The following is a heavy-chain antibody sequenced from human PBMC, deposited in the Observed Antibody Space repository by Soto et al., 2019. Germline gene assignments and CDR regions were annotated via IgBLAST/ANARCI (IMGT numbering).Heavy chain of an antibody. CDR2: MYHSGST. J-gene: IGHJ3*02. Sequence: NPSETLSLTCAVSGGSVSSGPYSWSWVRQAPGKGLEWIAYMYHSGSTYYNPSLKSRVSISVDKSRNQFSLKLRSVTAADTAVYYCARRRGAFDIWGQGTMVTVSS. CDR1: GGSVSSGPYS. V-gene: IGHV4-30-2*01. CDR3: ARRRGAFDI.